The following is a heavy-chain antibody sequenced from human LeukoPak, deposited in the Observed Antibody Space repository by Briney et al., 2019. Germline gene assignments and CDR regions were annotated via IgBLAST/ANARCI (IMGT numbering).Heavy chain of an antibody. CDR2: INHSGST. J-gene: IGHJ4*02. CDR3: ARQVYDSSGYPPGDY. D-gene: IGHD3-22*01. Sequence: PSETLSLTCAVYGGSFSGYYWSWIRQPPGKGLEWIGEINHSGSTNYNPSLKSRVTISVDTSKNQFSLKLSSVTAADTAVYYCARQVYDSSGYPPGDYWGQGTLVTVSS. CDR1: GGSFSGYY. V-gene: IGHV4-34*01.